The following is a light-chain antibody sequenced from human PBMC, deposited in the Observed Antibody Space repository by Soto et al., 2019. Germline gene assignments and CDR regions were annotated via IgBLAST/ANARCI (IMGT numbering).Light chain of an antibody. V-gene: IGKV1-33*01. Sequence: DIPIAPFPIPPFAFVGGRGTNPLPASQDISNYLNWYQQKPGKAPKLLIYHASNLETGVPSRFSGSGSGTDFTFTISSLQPEDIATYCCQQYDDLPLTFGGGTKVDIK. CDR3: QQYDDLPLT. CDR1: QDISNY. J-gene: IGKJ4*01. CDR2: HAS.